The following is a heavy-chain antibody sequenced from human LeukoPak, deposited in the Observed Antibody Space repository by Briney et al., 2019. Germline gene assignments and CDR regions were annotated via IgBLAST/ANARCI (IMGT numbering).Heavy chain of an antibody. J-gene: IGHJ4*02. V-gene: IGHV3-23*01. CDR2: ISGSGGST. CDR1: GFTFSSYG. D-gene: IGHD3-16*02. CDR3: AKDQGYDYVWGSYRYIGGDY. Sequence: PGGSLRLSCAASGFTFSSYGMHWVRQAPGRGLEWVSGISGSGGSTYYADSVKGRFTISRHNSKNTLYLQMNSLRAEDTAVYYCAKDQGYDYVWGSYRYIGGDYWGQGTLVTVSS.